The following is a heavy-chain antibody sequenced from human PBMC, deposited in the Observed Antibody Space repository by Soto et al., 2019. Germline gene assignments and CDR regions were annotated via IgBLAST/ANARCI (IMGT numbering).Heavy chain of an antibody. CDR1: GYTFSSYG. CDR2: ISTYKGDT. Sequence: QVQLVQSGAEVKKPGASVKVSCKTSGYTFSSYGISWVRQAPGQGLEWMGWISTYKGDTHYVQNLQGXVTLTTDTSTSTAYMELRSLRSDDTAVYYCARAYGDYYFDYWGQGTLVTVSS. D-gene: IGHD4-17*01. V-gene: IGHV1-18*01. CDR3: ARAYGDYYFDY. J-gene: IGHJ4*02.